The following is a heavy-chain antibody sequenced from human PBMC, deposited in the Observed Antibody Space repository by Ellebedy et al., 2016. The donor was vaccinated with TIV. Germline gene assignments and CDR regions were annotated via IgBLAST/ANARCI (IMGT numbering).Heavy chain of an antibody. CDR2: ISDNGITT. D-gene: IGHD6-13*01. CDR1: GFTFSSYA. J-gene: IGHJ5*02. V-gene: IGHV3-64D*09. CDR3: VKAWHSNSWYSNWFDP. Sequence: GGSLKISCSVSGFTFSSYAMHWVRQAPGKGLQYVAAISDNGITTDYADSVGGRFTISRDNSKTTLYLQMRSLRPEDTAVYYCVKAWHSNSWYSNWFDPWGQGTLVIVSS.